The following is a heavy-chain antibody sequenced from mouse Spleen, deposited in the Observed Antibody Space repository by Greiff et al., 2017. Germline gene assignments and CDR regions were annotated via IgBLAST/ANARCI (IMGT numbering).Heavy chain of an antibody. Sequence: VQLQQSGAELVKPGASVKLSCKASGYTFTEYTIHWVKQRSGQGLEWIGWFYPGSGSIKYNEKFKDKATLTADKSSSTVYMELSRLTSEDSAVYFCARHEDRVGYSYYSYDAMDYWGQGTSVTVSS. J-gene: IGHJ4*01. CDR3: ARHEDRVGYSYYSYDAMDY. V-gene: IGHV1-62-2*01. CDR2: FYPGSGSI. D-gene: IGHD2-12*01. CDR1: GYTFTEYT.